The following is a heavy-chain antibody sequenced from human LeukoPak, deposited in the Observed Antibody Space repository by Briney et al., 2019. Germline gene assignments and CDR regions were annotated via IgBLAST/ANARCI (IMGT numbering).Heavy chain of an antibody. D-gene: IGHD3-22*01. CDR2: IGTAGDT. CDR3: ARVYYDSSGYYYLDY. J-gene: IGHJ4*02. V-gene: IGHV3-13*01. Sequence: GGSPRLSCAASGFTFSSYDMHWVRRATGKGLEWVSAIGTAGDTYYPGSVKGRFTISRENAKNSLYLQMNSLRAGDTAVYYCARVYYDSSGYYYLDYWGQGTLVAVSS. CDR1: GFTFSSYD.